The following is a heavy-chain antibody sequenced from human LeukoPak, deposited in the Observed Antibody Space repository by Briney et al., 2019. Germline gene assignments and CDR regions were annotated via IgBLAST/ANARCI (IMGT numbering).Heavy chain of an antibody. Sequence: GGPLRLFCGPSGFIYSEYYMSWIRQAPGKGLEWVSYISSSSSYTNYADSVKGRYTISRDNAKNSLYLQMNSLRAEDTAVYYCARSGQWLVKRSFDYWGQGTLVTVSS. V-gene: IGHV3-11*03. CDR2: ISSSSSYT. CDR1: GFIYSEYY. D-gene: IGHD6-19*01. J-gene: IGHJ4*02. CDR3: ARSGQWLVKRSFDY.